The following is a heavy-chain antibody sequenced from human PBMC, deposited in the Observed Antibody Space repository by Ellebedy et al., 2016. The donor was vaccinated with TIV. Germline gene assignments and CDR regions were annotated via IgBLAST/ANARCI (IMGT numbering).Heavy chain of an antibody. CDR1: GFTLTKYY. V-gene: IGHV1-46*01. Sequence: AASVKVSCKASGFTLTKYYMQWVRQAPGQGLEWMGIINPSGGSTTYAQKFQGRVTMTRDTSSSTVFMELNSLRSEDTAVYFCARDLSYDYWGQGTLVTVSS. J-gene: IGHJ4*02. CDR3: ARDLSYDY. D-gene: IGHD3-10*01. CDR2: INPSGGST.